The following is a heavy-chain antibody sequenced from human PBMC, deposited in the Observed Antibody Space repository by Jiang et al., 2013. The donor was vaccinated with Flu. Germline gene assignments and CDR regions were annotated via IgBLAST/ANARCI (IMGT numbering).Heavy chain of an antibody. D-gene: IGHD2-2*01. CDR2: IDYRGST. V-gene: IGHV4-34*01. Sequence: LLKPSETLSLTCAVYGGSFSGYYWTWIRQPPGKGLESIGEIDYRGSTSYNPSLKSRVIISVDTPKNQFSLKLSSVTAADTAVYYCAVGYCSTTSCYRSGGWFDPWGQGTLVTVSS. CDR1: GGSFSGYY. CDR3: AVGYCSTTSCYRSGGWFDP. J-gene: IGHJ5*02.